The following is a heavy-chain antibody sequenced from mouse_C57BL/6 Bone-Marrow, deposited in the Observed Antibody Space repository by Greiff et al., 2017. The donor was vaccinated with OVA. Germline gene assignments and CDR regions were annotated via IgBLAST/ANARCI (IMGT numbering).Heavy chain of an antibody. J-gene: IGHJ3*01. V-gene: IGHV5-6*01. Sequence: EVMLVESAGDLVKPGGSLKLSCAASGFTFSSYGMSWVRQTPDKRLEWVATTSSGGSYTYYPDSVKGRFTISRDNAKNTLYLQMSSLKSEDTAMYYCARHNYPYAYWRQGTLVTISA. CDR3: ARHNYPYAY. D-gene: IGHD2-1*01. CDR2: TSSGGSYT. CDR1: GFTFSSYG.